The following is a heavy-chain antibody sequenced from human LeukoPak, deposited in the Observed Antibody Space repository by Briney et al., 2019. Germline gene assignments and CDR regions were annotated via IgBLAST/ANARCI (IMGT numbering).Heavy chain of an antibody. CDR3: ATNKGYNRFDS. J-gene: IGHJ5*01. CDR1: GLTFSSYV. CDR2: MNEDGSVT. V-gene: IGHV3-7*02. Sequence: GGSLRLSCAASGLTFSSYVMNWVRQAPGKGLEWVATMNEDGSVTAHADSVKGRFTISRDNAKKSLYLQMNSLRVEDTAVYYCATNKGYNRFDSWGQGTLLTVSS.